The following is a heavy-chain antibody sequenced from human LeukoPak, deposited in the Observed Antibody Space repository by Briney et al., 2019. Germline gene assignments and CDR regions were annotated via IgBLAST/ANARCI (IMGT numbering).Heavy chain of an antibody. CDR1: GFSFSSYW. D-gene: IGHD6-19*01. V-gene: IGHV3-74*01. CDR2: INSDESST. Sequence: GGSLRLSCVASGFSFSSYWMHWVRQAPGKGLVWVSRINSDESSTTYADSGKGRFTISRDNAKNTLYLQMNSLRAEDTAVYYCAGGRYSSVWYWGRGTLVTVSS. J-gene: IGHJ4*02. CDR3: AGGRYSSVWY.